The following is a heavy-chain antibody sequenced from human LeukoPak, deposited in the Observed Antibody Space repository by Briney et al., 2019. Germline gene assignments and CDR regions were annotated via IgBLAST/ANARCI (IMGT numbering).Heavy chain of an antibody. V-gene: IGHV3-30-3*01. CDR2: ISYDGSNK. CDR1: GFTFSSYA. J-gene: IGHJ3*02. Sequence: PGGSLRLSCAASGFTFSSYAMHWVRQAPGKGLEWVAVISYDGSNKYYADSVKGRFTISRDNSKNTLYLQMNSLRAEDTAVYYCASISRDDAFDIWGQGTMVTVSS. CDR3: ASISRDDAFDI.